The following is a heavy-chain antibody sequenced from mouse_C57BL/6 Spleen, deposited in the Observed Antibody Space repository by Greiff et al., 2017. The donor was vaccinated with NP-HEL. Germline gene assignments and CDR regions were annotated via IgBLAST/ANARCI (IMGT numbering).Heavy chain of an antibody. V-gene: IGHV14-2*01. Sequence: EVQLQQSGAELVKPGASVKLSCTASGFNIKDYYMHWVKQRTEQGLEWIGRIDPEDGETKYASKFQGKATITADTSSNTAYLQLSSLPSEDTAVYYGARRRYYFDYWGQGTTLTVSA. J-gene: IGHJ2*01. CDR2: IDPEDGET. CDR3: ARRRYYFDY. CDR1: GFNIKDYY.